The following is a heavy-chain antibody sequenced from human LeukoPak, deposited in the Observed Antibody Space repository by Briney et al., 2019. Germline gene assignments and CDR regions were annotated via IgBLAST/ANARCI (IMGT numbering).Heavy chain of an antibody. CDR1: GGTFSSYA. V-gene: IGHV1-69*13. CDR3: AREARIAAAGPPDWFDP. J-gene: IGHJ5*02. CDR2: IIPIFGTA. Sequence: SVKVSCKASGGTFSSYAISWVRQAPGQGLEWIGGIIPIFGTANYAQKFQGRVTITADESTSTAYMELSSLRSEDTAVYYCAREARIAAAGPPDWFDPWGQGTLVTVSS. D-gene: IGHD6-13*01.